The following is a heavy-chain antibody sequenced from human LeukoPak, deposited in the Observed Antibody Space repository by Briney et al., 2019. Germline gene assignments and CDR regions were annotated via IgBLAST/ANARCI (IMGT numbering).Heavy chain of an antibody. Sequence: GGSLRLSCSAAGFTFSSHAMHWVRHAPGKGLEYVSTINDDGGLTYYADSVKGRFTISRDNSKNTVYLHMNNLRPDDSAVYHCLKGGWATIGPPKDWGQGTLVSVSS. V-gene: IGHV3-64D*08. CDR1: GFTFSSHA. J-gene: IGHJ4*02. CDR2: INDDGGLT. CDR3: LKGGWATIGPPKD. D-gene: IGHD5-24*01.